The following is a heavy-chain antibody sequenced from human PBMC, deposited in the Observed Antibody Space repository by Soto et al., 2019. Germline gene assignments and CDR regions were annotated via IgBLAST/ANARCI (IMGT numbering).Heavy chain of an antibody. CDR2: IDHSGSS. D-gene: IGHD3-3*01. Sequence: QVQLQQGGAGLLKPSDTLSLTCGVYGGSFSGYYWNWIRQPPGQGLEWIGEIDHSGSSNFNPFLKRRVTISVDTSKNQFSLKLYSMTAADTAVYFCARGQGVPITVPADDFWRLGRYYDMDVWGKGTPVTVSS. CDR3: ARGQGVPITVPADDFWRLGRYYDMDV. J-gene: IGHJ6*03. V-gene: IGHV4-34*01. CDR1: GGSFSGYY.